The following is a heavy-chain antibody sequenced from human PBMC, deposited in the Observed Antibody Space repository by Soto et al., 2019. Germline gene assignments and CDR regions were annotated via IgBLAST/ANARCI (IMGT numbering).Heavy chain of an antibody. CDR2: IYYSGST. Sequence: QVRLQESGPGLLKPSQTLSLTCTVSGGSISTGGYYWTWIRQHPGKGLEWIGYIYYSGSTYYNPSLKSRVTISVDTSKNQFSLKLSSVTAADTAVYYCARGLSVTLFDNWGQGTLVTVSS. CDR3: ARGLSVTLFDN. J-gene: IGHJ4*02. D-gene: IGHD4-17*01. CDR1: GGSISTGGYY. V-gene: IGHV4-31*03.